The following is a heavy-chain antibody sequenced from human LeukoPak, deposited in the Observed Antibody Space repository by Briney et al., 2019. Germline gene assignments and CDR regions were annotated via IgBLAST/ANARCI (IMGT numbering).Heavy chain of an antibody. V-gene: IGHV4-34*01. D-gene: IGHD3-3*01. J-gene: IGHJ5*02. Sequence: PSETLSLTCAVYGGSFSGYYWSWIRQPPGKGLEWIGEINHSGSTNYNPSLKSRVTISVDTSKNQFSLKLSSVTAADTAVYYCARHNYYNFWNALNWFDPWGQGTPVTVSS. CDR1: GGSFSGYY. CDR3: ARHNYYNFWNALNWFDP. CDR2: INHSGST.